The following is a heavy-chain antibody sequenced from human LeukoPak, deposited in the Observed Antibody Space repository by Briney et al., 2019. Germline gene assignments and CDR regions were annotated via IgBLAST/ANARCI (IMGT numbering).Heavy chain of an antibody. CDR1: GFRFKNYA. D-gene: IGHD5-18*01. CDR2: ISESGSGT. V-gene: IGHV3-23*01. Sequence: GGSLRLSCAASGFRFKNYAMSWVRQAPGKGLEWVSAISESGSGTYYADSVKGRFTISRDNSKDTLSLQMNSLRAEDTAVYYCAKDIAQGYTFGSIEQDYWGQGTLVTVSS. J-gene: IGHJ4*02. CDR3: AKDIAQGYTFGSIEQDY.